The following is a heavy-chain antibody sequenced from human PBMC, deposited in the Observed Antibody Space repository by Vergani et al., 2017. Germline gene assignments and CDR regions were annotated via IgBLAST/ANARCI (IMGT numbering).Heavy chain of an antibody. CDR1: GFSLTTGGEG. CDR3: VHXLGYFDWDGAFDV. V-gene: IGHV2-5*01. CDR2: GYWNDDE. D-gene: IGHD3-9*01. Sequence: QITLRESGPTLVKPTQTLTLTCTFSGFSLTTGGEGVGWIRQPPGRALEWLAFGYWNDDERYSPSLKSRVTITKDTSKNEVILTMATMDPVDTATYYCVHXLGYFDWDGAFDVWGPGTMVTVSS. J-gene: IGHJ3*01.